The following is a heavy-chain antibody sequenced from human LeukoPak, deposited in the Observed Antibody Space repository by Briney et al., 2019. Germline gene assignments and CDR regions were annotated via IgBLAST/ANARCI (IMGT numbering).Heavy chain of an antibody. J-gene: IGHJ4*02. Sequence: ASVKVSCKASGYTFTSYDINWVRQATGQGLEWMGWMNPNSGNTNYAQKLQGRVTMTTDTSTSTAYMELRSLRSDDTAVYYCARALTYSSSWLYYFDYWGQGTLVTVSS. V-gene: IGHV1-18*01. CDR1: GYTFTSYD. CDR2: MNPNSGNT. D-gene: IGHD6-13*01. CDR3: ARALTYSSSWLYYFDY.